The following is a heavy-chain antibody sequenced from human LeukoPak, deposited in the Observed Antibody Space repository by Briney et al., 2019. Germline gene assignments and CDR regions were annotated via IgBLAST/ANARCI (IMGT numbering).Heavy chain of an antibody. J-gene: IGHJ4*02. CDR2: ISYDGSDK. CDR3: AKDITRYGGNAVDY. CDR1: GFTFSYYG. Sequence: PGGSLRLSCAASGFTFSYYGIHWVRQAPGKGLEWVAVISYDGSDKYYADSVKGRFTISRDNSKNTLYLQMNSLRAEDTAVYYCAKDITRYGGNAVDYWGQGTLATVSS. V-gene: IGHV3-30*18. D-gene: IGHD4-23*01.